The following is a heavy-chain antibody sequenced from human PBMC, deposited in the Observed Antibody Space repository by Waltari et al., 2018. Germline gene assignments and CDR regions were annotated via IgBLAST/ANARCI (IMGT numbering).Heavy chain of an antibody. V-gene: IGHV4-59*01. J-gene: IGHJ3*02. CDR3: ARGVGIYYDSSGYHAPHDWDAFDI. CDR1: GGSISSYY. D-gene: IGHD3-22*01. Sequence: QVQLQESGPGLVKPSETLSLTCTVSGGSISSYYWSWIRQPPGKGLEWIGYIYYSGSTNDNPSLKSRVTIQEETSKNQFARKLSSVTAEDTAVYYCARGVGIYYDSSGYHAPHDWDAFDIWGQGTRVTVSS. CDR2: IYYSGST.